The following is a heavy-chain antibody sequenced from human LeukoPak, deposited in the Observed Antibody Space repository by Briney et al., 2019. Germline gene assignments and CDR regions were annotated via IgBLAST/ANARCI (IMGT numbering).Heavy chain of an antibody. V-gene: IGHV1-2*02. CDR3: ARALRGVGSDY. CDR1: GYTFTSYD. Sequence: ASVKVSCKASGYTFTSYDINWVRQAPGQGLEWMGWINPNSGGTNYAQKFQGRVTMTRDTSISTAYMELSRLRSDDTAVYYCARALRGVGSDYWGQGTLVTVSS. D-gene: IGHD2-15*01. CDR2: INPNSGGT. J-gene: IGHJ4*02.